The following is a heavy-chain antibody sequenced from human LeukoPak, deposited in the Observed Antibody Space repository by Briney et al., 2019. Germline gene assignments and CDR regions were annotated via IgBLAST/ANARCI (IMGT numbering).Heavy chain of an antibody. J-gene: IGHJ4*02. CDR2: ISSSSTI. Sequence: PGGSLRLSCAASGFTFSSYSMNWVRQAPGKGLEWVSYISSSSTIYYADSVKGRFTISRDNAKNSLYLQMNSLRDEDTAVYYCARTPSGSYSRFDYWGQGTLVTVSS. V-gene: IGHV3-48*02. D-gene: IGHD1-26*01. CDR3: ARTPSGSYSRFDY. CDR1: GFTFSSYS.